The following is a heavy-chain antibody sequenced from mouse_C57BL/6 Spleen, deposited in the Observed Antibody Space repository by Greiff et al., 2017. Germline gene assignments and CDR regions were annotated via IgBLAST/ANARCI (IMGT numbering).Heavy chain of an antibody. CDR2: IHPNSGST. V-gene: IGHV1-64*01. Sequence: QVQLQQPGAELVMPGASVKLSCKASGYTFTSYWMHWVKQRPGQGLEWIGMIHPNSGSTNYNEKFKSKATLTVDKSSSTAYMQLSSLTSEDSAVYYCARGIYDPFAYWGQGTLVTVSA. D-gene: IGHD2-3*01. CDR1: GYTFTSYW. CDR3: ARGIYDPFAY. J-gene: IGHJ3*01.